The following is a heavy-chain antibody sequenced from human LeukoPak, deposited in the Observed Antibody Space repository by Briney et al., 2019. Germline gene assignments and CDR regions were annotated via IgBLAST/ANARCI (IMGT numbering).Heavy chain of an antibody. J-gene: IGHJ4*02. D-gene: IGHD3-22*01. CDR3: ALRVRDSSGYCY. CDR1: GGTFSSYA. Sequence: SVKVSCKASGGTFSSYAISWVRQAPGQGLEWMGGIIPIFGTANYAQKIQGRVTITADKSTSTAYMELSSLRSEDTAVYYCALRVRDSSGYCYRGQGTLVTVSS. CDR2: IIPIFGTA. V-gene: IGHV1-69*06.